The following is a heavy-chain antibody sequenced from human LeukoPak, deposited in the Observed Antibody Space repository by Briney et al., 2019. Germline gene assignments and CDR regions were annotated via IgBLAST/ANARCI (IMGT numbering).Heavy chain of an antibody. J-gene: IGHJ6*04. V-gene: IGHV1-69*01. CDR2: IIPIFGTA. Sequence: GASVKVSCKASGGTFSSYAISWVRQAPGQGLEWMGGIIPIFGTANYAQKFQGRVTITADDSTSTAYMELSSLRSEDTAVYYCASYYGSGSYHRDYYYGMDVWGKGTTVTVSS. CDR1: GGTFSSYA. D-gene: IGHD3-10*01. CDR3: ASYYGSGSYHRDYYYGMDV.